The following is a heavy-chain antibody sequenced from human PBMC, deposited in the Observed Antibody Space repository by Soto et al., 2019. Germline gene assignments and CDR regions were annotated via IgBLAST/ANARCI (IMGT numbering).Heavy chain of an antibody. D-gene: IGHD6-13*01. CDR1: GFTFSSYA. V-gene: IGHV3-23*01. CDR2: ISGSGGST. J-gene: IGHJ2*01. Sequence: EVQLLESGGGLVQPGGSLRLSCAASGFTFSSYAMSWVRQAPGKGLEWVSAISGSGGSTYYADSVKGRFTISRDNSKNTLYLQMNSLRAEDTAVYYCAKASPGIAAAGGLWYFDLWGRGTLVTVSS. CDR3: AKASPGIAAAGGLWYFDL.